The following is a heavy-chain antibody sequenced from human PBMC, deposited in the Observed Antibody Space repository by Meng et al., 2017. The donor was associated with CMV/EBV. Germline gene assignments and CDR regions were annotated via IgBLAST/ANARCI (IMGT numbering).Heavy chain of an antibody. CDR2: MNPNSGNT. CDR3: ARSVVVVPAAPLRAYFDY. D-gene: IGHD2-2*01. V-gene: IGHV1-8*01. Sequence: ASVKVSCKASGYTFTSYDINWVRQATGQGLEWMGWMNPNSGNTGYAQKFQGRVTMTRNNSISTAYMELSSLRSEDTAVYYCARSVVVVPAAPLRAYFDYWGQGTLVTVSS. CDR1: GYTFTSYD. J-gene: IGHJ4*02.